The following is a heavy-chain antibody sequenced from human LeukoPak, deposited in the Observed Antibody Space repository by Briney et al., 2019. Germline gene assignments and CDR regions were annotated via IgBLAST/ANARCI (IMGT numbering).Heavy chain of an antibody. D-gene: IGHD5-24*01. CDR1: GYTFTSYA. J-gene: IGHJ6*02. CDR3: ARDLRDGYTRNYYNYYGMDV. V-gene: IGHV1-3*01. CDR2: INAGTGNT. Sequence: ASVKVSCKASGYTFTSYAMHWVRQAPGQRLEWMGWINAGTGNTKYSQKFQGRVTITRETSASTAYMELSSLRSEDTAVYYCARDLRDGYTRNYYNYYGMDVWGQGTTVTVSS.